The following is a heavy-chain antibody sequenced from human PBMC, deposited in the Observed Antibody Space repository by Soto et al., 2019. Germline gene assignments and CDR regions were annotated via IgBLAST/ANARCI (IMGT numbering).Heavy chain of an antibody. J-gene: IGHJ6*02. Sequence: PSETLSLTCAVYGGSFSGYYCSWIRQPPGKGLEWVGEINHSGSTNYNQSLKSRVTIAVDTSKNQFSLKLSSVTAADTAVYYCAGRLTTVNDYCYGMDVWGQGTTVTVSS. D-gene: IGHD4-17*01. CDR3: AGRLTTVNDYCYGMDV. CDR1: GGSFSGYY. V-gene: IGHV4-34*01. CDR2: INHSGST.